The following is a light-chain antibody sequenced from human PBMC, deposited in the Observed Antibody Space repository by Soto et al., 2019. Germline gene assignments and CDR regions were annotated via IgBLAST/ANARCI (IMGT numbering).Light chain of an antibody. CDR1: SSNIGAGYD. Sequence: QSVLTQPPSGSGAPGQRVTISCTGCSSNIGAGYDVHWYLQLPGAAPKLLIYVNNNRPSGVPDRFSGSKSGTSASLAITGLQAEDEADYYCQSYDSSLSGSVFGGGTKLTVL. V-gene: IGLV1-40*01. CDR3: QSYDSSLSGSV. J-gene: IGLJ2*01. CDR2: VNN.